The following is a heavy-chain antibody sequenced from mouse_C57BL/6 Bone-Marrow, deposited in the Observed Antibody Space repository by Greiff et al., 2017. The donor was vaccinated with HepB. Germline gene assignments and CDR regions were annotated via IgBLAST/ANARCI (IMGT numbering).Heavy chain of an antibody. J-gene: IGHJ3*01. CDR3: ARDADYGRFAY. D-gene: IGHD1-1*01. CDR1: GFTFSDFY. V-gene: IGHV7-1*01. Sequence: EVQRVESGGGLVQSGRSLRLSCATSGFTFSDFYMEWVRQAPGKGLEWIAASRNKANDYTTEYSASVKSRFIVSRDTSQSILYLQMNALRAEDTAIYYCARDADYGRFAYWGQGTLVTVSA. CDR2: SRNKANDYTT.